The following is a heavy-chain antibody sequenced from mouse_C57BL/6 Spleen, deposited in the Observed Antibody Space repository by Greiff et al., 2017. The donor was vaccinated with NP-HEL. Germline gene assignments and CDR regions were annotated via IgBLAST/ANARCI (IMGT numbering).Heavy chain of an antibody. J-gene: IGHJ1*03. CDR3: ARGKAFDGYYDV. CDR1: GYSITSGYY. CDR2: ISYDGSN. Sequence: EVKLQESGPGLVKPSQSLSLTCSVTGYSITSGYYWNWIRQFPGNKLEWMGYISYDGSNNYNPSLKNRISITRDTSKNQFFLKLNSVTTEDTATYYCARGKAFDGYYDVWGTGTTVTVSS. V-gene: IGHV3-6*01. D-gene: IGHD2-3*01.